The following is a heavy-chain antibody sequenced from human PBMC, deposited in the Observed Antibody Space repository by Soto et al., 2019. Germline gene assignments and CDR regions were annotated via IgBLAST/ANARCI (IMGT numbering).Heavy chain of an antibody. D-gene: IGHD2-21*01. V-gene: IGHV3-74*01. Sequence: EVQLVESGGGLVQPGGSLRLSCAASGFTFSSYWMHWVRQAPGKGLVWVSRINSDGSSTSYADSVKGRFTISRDNAKNTLSLQMNSLRAADTAVYYSARDPVVSRNWFDPWGQGTLVTVSS. CDR3: ARDPVVSRNWFDP. CDR2: INSDGSST. CDR1: GFTFSSYW. J-gene: IGHJ5*02.